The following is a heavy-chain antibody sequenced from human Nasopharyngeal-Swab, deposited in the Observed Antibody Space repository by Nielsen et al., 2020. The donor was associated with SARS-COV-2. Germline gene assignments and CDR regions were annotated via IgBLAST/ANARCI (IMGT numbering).Heavy chain of an antibody. CDR3: TRSGRAATKTRYFDY. Sequence: GESLKISCAASGFSFSNYAMTWVRQAPGKGLEWVGFTRIKAFGETPEYAASVKGRFTISRDASKSIAYLQMNSLKIEDTGMYYCTRSGRAATKTRYFDYWGQGTLVTVSS. CDR2: TRIKAFGETP. J-gene: IGHJ4*02. D-gene: IGHD2-15*01. V-gene: IGHV3-49*04. CDR1: GFSFSNYA.